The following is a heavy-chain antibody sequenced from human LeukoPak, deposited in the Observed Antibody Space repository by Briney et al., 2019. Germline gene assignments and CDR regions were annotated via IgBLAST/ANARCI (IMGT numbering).Heavy chain of an antibody. CDR2: ISYDGSNK. Sequence: GGSLRLSCAASGFTFSSYWMSWVRQAPGKGLEWVAVISYDGSNKYYADSVKGRFTISRDNSKYTLYLQMNSLRAEDTAVYYCARDLEEGVRGVIIEYWGQGTLVTVSS. V-gene: IGHV3-30-3*01. J-gene: IGHJ4*02. CDR3: ARDLEEGVRGVIIEY. CDR1: GFTFSSYW. D-gene: IGHD3-10*01.